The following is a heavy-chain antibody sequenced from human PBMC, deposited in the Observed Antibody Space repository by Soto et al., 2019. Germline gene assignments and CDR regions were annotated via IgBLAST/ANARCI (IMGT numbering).Heavy chain of an antibody. J-gene: IGHJ4*02. CDR3: ARDGPAAAGTFFDY. V-gene: IGHV1-18*01. CDR1: GETFTSYG. D-gene: IGHD6-13*01. Sequence: GASVKVSCTASGETFTSYGISWVRQAPGQGLEWMGWISAYNGNTNYAQKLQGRVTMTTDTSTSTAYMELRSLRSDDTAVYYCARDGPAAAGTFFDYWGQGTLVTVSS. CDR2: ISAYNGNT.